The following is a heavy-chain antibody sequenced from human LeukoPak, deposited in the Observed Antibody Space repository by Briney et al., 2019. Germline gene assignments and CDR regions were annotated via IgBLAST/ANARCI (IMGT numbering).Heavy chain of an antibody. D-gene: IGHD3-22*01. CDR2: IYHRGSA. J-gene: IGHJ3*02. V-gene: IGHV4-59*01. CDR3: ARHTYYYDSSGYWDVAFDI. Sequence: PSETLSLTCTVSGGSISSYYWTWIRQPPGKGLEWIGYIYHRGSANYNPSLKSRVTISVDTSKNQFSLTLSSVTAADAAVYYCARHTYYYDSSGYWDVAFDIWGQGTMVTVSS. CDR1: GGSISSYY.